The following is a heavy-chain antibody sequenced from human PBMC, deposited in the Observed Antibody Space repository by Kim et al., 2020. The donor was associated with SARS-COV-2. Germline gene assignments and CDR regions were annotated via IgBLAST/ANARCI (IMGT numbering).Heavy chain of an antibody. CDR1: GFTFIRYG. CDR3: ARVTTITAPFYDN. Sequence: GGSLRLSCAASGFTFIRYGLSWVRQAPGKGLEWVSGISASSGDTYYADSVQGRFTISRDNAKNALNLEMNSLRAEDTALYYCARVTTITAPFYDNWGRGTLVTVSS. CDR2: ISASSGDT. D-gene: IGHD4-4*01. J-gene: IGHJ4*02. V-gene: IGHV3-23*01.